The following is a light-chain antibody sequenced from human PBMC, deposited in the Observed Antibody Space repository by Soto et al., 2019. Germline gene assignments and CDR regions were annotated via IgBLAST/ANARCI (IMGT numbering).Light chain of an antibody. CDR1: SSDVGAYNY. Sequence: QSALTQPASVSGSPGQSITISCTGTSSDVGAYNYVSWYQQHPGKAPKLMIYEVSNWPSGLSNRFSGSKSGNTASLIISGLQAEDEADYYCSSYTSSSTRVFGTGTKVTVL. CDR3: SSYTSSSTRV. J-gene: IGLJ1*01. CDR2: EVS. V-gene: IGLV2-14*01.